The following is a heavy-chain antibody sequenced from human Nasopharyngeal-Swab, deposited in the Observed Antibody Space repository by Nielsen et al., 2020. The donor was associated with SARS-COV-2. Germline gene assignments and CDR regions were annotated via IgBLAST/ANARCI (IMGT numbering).Heavy chain of an antibody. CDR1: GFTFSDYW. V-gene: IGHV3-7*03. CDR2: IKQDGTLK. J-gene: IGHJ4*02. CDR3: VRNEI. Sequence: GESLKISCGGSGFTFSDYWKSWVRQSPEKGLGWVANIKQDGTLKSYVDSVKGRFIISRDKAKNSLDLQMNSLRVEDTAVYYCVRNEIWGQGTLVTVS.